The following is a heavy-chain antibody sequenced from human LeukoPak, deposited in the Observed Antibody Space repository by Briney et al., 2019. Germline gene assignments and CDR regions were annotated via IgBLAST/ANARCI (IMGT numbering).Heavy chain of an antibody. Sequence: GGSLRLSCAASGFTFSSYAMSWVRQAPGRGLEWVSAISGSGGSTYYADSVKGRFTISRDNAKNSLYLQMNSLRAEDTAVYYCARVNGPSNWFDPWGQGTLVTVSS. CDR2: ISGSGGST. J-gene: IGHJ5*02. V-gene: IGHV3-23*01. CDR3: ARVNGPSNWFDP. CDR1: GFTFSSYA.